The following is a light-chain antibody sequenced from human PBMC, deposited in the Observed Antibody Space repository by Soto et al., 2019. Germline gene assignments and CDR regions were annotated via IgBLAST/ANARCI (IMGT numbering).Light chain of an antibody. CDR2: AAS. CDR3: QQSFSTPRT. CDR1: QSISNY. V-gene: IGKV1-39*01. Sequence: DIPMTQSPSSLSASVGDRVTITCRASQSISNYLNWYQQKPGKAPNLLIYAASSLQSGAPSRFSGSGSRTDFTLTISSLQPEDFATYYCQQSFSTPRTFGQGTKVEIK. J-gene: IGKJ1*01.